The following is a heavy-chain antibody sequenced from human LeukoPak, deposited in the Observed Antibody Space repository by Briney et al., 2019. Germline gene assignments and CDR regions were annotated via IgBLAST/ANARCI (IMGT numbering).Heavy chain of an antibody. Sequence: GGSLRLSCAASGFTFSDYYMSWVRQAPGKGLEWVSGISAGGGSTYYADSMKGRFTISRDSSKNILYLQMNSLRAEDTAVYYCATIRGQYCSGGSCYGPDYWGQGTLVTVSS. CDR3: ATIRGQYCSGGSCYGPDY. CDR2: ISAGGGST. D-gene: IGHD2-15*01. CDR1: GFTFSDYY. J-gene: IGHJ4*02. V-gene: IGHV3-23*01.